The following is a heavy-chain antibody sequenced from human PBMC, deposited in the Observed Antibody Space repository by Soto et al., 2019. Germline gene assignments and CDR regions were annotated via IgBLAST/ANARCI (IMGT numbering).Heavy chain of an antibody. V-gene: IGHV3-53*01. Sequence: GGSLRLSCAASGFTVSSNYMSWVRQAPGKGLEWVSVIYSGGSTYYADSVKGRFTISRDNSKNTLYLQMNSLRAEDTAVYYCARDFTDGGDYYYYGMDVWGQGTTVTVSS. CDR1: GFTVSSNY. D-gene: IGHD3-16*01. CDR3: ARDFTDGGDYYYYGMDV. CDR2: IYSGGST. J-gene: IGHJ6*02.